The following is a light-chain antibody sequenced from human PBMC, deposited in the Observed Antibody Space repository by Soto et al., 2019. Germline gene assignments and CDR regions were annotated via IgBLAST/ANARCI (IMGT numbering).Light chain of an antibody. CDR3: QKYNSAPQT. Sequence: DIQMTQSPSSLSASVGDRVTITCRASQDIHNFLAWYQQKPEKVPKLLIYAASTLQSGVPSRFSGSGSGTDFTITISSLQPEDFATYYCQKYNSAPQTFGQGTQVEIK. J-gene: IGKJ1*01. CDR1: QDIHNF. CDR2: AAS. V-gene: IGKV1-27*01.